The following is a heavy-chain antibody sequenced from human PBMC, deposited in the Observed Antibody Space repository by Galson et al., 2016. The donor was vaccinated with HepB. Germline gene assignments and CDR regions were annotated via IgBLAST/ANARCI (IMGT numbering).Heavy chain of an antibody. V-gene: IGHV3-7*01. CDR2: LTPDGSEK. J-gene: IGHJ4*02. CDR3: AGWFG. CDR1: GFTFSSYG. D-gene: IGHD3-10*01. Sequence: SLRLSCAASGFTFSSYGMHWVRQAPGKGLEWVANLTPDGSEKFYVDSVRGRFTISRDTTKNSLYLQMNSLRVEDTAVYYCAGWFGGGQGTLVTVSS.